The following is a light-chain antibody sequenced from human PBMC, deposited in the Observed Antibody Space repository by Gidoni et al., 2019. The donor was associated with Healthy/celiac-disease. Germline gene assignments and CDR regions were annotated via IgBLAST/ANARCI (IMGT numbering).Light chain of an antibody. CDR2: AAS. J-gene: IGKJ1*01. CDR1: QSISIY. CDR3: QQSYITPWT. V-gene: IGKV1-39*01. Sequence: DIQMTQSPSSLSASVGDRVTITCRASQSISIYLNWYQHKPGKAPKLLIYAASSLQSGVPSRVSGSGSGTDFTLTISSLQPEDFATYYCQQSYITPWTFGQXTKVEIK.